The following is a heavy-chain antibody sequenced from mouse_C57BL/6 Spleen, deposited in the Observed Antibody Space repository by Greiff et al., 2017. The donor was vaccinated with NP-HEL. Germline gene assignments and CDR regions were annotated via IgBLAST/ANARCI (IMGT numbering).Heavy chain of an antibody. J-gene: IGHJ2*01. D-gene: IGHD1-1*01. V-gene: IGHV1-81*01. CDR1: GYTFTSYG. Sequence: QVQLQQSGAELARPGASVKLSCKASGYTFTSYGISWVKQRTGQGLEWIGEIYPRSGNTYYNEKFKGKATLTADKSSSTAYMELRSLTSEDSAVYFCARDDITTVVANDYWGQGTTLTVSS. CDR2: IYPRSGNT. CDR3: ARDDITTVVANDY.